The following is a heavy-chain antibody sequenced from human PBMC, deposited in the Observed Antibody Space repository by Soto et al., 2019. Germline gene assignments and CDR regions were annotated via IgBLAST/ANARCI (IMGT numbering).Heavy chain of an antibody. CDR3: ARDGGALIAAPTV. Sequence: PSETLSLTCTVSGGSISSYYWSWIRQPPGKGLEWIGYIYYSGSTNYNPSLKSRVTISVDTSKNQFSLKLSSVTAADAAVYYCARDGGALIAAPTVWGQGTLVTVSS. V-gene: IGHV4-59*01. J-gene: IGHJ4*02. CDR1: GGSISSYY. CDR2: IYYSGST. D-gene: IGHD6-13*01.